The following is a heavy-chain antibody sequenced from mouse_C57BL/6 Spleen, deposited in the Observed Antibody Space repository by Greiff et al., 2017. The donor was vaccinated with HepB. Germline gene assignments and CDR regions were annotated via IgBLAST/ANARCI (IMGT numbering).Heavy chain of an antibody. Sequence: EVQRVDSGGGLVKPGGSLKLSCAASGFTFSSYAMSWVRQTPEKRLEWVATISDGGSYTYYPDNVKGRFTISRDNAKNNLYLQMSHLKSEDTAMYYCARGRDWYFDVWGTGTTVTVSS. J-gene: IGHJ1*03. CDR1: GFTFSSYA. V-gene: IGHV5-4*01. CDR3: ARGRDWYFDV. CDR2: ISDGGSYT.